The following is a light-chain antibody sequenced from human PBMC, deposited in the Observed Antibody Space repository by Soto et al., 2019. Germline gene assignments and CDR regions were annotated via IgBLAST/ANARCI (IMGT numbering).Light chain of an antibody. CDR3: QVWDSFSNHVV. CDR1: DSGSKS. J-gene: IGLJ2*01. CDR2: YDS. Sequence: SYELTQLPSVSVAPGKTARIICGGKDSGSKSVHWYQQKPGQAPVLLIYYDSDRPSGIPERFSGSNSGNTATLTISRVEAGDEADYYCQVWDSFSNHVVFGGGTKVTVL. V-gene: IGLV3-21*04.